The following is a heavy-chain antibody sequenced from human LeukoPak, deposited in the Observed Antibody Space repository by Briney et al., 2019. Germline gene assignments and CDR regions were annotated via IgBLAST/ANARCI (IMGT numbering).Heavy chain of an antibody. J-gene: IGHJ4*02. V-gene: IGHV3-23*01. D-gene: IGHD6-13*01. Sequence: GGSLRLSCAASGFTFSSYAMSWVRQAPGKGLEWVSGISGSGGSTYYADSVKGRFTISRDNSKNTLYLQMNSLRAEDTAVYYCAQDTDAIAAAGTFDCWGQGTLVTVSS. CDR2: ISGSGGST. CDR1: GFTFSSYA. CDR3: AQDTDAIAAAGTFDC.